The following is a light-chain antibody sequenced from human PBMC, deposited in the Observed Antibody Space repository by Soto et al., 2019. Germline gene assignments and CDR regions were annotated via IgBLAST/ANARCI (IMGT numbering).Light chain of an antibody. V-gene: IGLV2-14*01. CDR1: SSDIGNFNF. CDR3: SSYTTRTTVI. Sequence: QSALTQPASVSGSPGQPITISCTGTSSDIGNFNFVSWYKQHPGNAPELMIYEVSNRPSGVSSRFSGSKSGNTASLTISGLQSEDEADYYCSSYTTRTTVIFGGGTTVTVL. CDR2: EVS. J-gene: IGLJ2*01.